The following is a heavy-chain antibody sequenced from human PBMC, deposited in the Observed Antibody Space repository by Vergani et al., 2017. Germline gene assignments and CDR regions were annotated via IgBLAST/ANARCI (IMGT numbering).Heavy chain of an antibody. CDR3: ARDTYCSSTSCLDY. V-gene: IGHV3-15*01. D-gene: IGHD2-2*01. CDR1: GFTFSNAW. Sequence: EVQLVESGGGLVKPGGSLRLSCAASGFTFSNAWMSWVRQAPGKGLEWVGRIKSKTDGGTTDYAAPVKGRFTISRDNSKNTLYLQMGSLRAEDMAVYYCARDTYCSSTSCLDYWGQGTLVTVSS. CDR2: IKSKTDGGTT. J-gene: IGHJ4*02.